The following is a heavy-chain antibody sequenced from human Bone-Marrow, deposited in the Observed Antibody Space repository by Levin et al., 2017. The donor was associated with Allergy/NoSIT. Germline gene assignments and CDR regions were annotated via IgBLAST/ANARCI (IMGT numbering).Heavy chain of an antibody. D-gene: IGHD2-2*01. J-gene: IGHJ5*02. Sequence: KISCKASGGTFSSYAISWVRQAPGQGLEWMGGIIPIFGTANYAQKFQGRVTITADESTSTAYMELSSLRSEDTAVYYCARGVVVVPAAIWFDPWGQGTLVTVSS. CDR2: IIPIFGTA. CDR3: ARGVVVVPAAIWFDP. V-gene: IGHV1-69*01. CDR1: GGTFSSYA.